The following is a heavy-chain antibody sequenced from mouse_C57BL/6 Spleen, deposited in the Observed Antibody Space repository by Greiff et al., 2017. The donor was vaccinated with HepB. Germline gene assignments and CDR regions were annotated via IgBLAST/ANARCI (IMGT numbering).Heavy chain of an antibody. CDR3: ARRDYYGSSWYFDV. CDR2: IYTGGGYT. Sequence: VQLQQSGAELVRPGTSVKMSCKASGYTFTNYWIGWAKQRPGHGLEWIGDIYTGGGYTNYNEKFKGKATQTADKSSSTAYLQFSSLTSEDSAIYYCARRDYYGSSWYFDVWGTGTTVTVSS. J-gene: IGHJ1*03. CDR1: GYTFTNYW. D-gene: IGHD1-1*01. V-gene: IGHV1-63*01.